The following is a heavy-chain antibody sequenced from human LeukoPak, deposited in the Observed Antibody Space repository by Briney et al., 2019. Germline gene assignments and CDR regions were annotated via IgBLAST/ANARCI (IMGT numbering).Heavy chain of an antibody. Sequence: GGSLRLSCAASGFTVSINYMSWVRQAPGKGLERVSDIYSGGSTYYADSVKGRFTISRDNSKNTLYLQMNSLRAEDTAVYYCARAIGIYCSSTSCYKGGYYYYYYMDVWGKGTTVTVSS. CDR1: GFTVSINY. V-gene: IGHV3-53*01. D-gene: IGHD2-2*02. CDR2: IYSGGST. J-gene: IGHJ6*03. CDR3: ARAIGIYCSSTSCYKGGYYYYYYMDV.